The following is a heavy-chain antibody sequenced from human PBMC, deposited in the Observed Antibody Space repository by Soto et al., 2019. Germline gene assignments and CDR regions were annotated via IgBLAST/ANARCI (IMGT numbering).Heavy chain of an antibody. Sequence: QVQLQESGPGLVKPSETLSLTCTVSGGSISSYYWSWIRQPPGKGLEWIGYIYYSGSTNYNPSLKSRVTISVGTAKNQFSLKLSSVTAADTAVYYCARSIAATIFDYWGQGTLVTVSS. D-gene: IGHD6-6*01. V-gene: IGHV4-59*01. CDR3: ARSIAATIFDY. CDR2: IYYSGST. J-gene: IGHJ4*02. CDR1: GGSISSYY.